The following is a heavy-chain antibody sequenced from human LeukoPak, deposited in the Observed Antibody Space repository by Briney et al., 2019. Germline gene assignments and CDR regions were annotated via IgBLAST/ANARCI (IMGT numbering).Heavy chain of an antibody. CDR3: ARGHYDFWSGRSNWFDP. V-gene: IGHV4-59*12. CDR1: GGSISSYY. CDR2: IYYSGST. J-gene: IGHJ5*02. Sequence: SETLSLTCTVSGGSISSYYWSWIRQPPGKGLEWIGYIYYSGSTNYNPSLKSRVTISVDTSKNQFSLKLSSVTAADTAVYYCARGHYDFWSGRSNWFDPWGQGTLVTVSS. D-gene: IGHD3-3*01.